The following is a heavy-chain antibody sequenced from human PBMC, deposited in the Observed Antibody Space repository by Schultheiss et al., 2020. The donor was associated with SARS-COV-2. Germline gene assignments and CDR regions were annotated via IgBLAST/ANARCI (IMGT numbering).Heavy chain of an antibody. CDR1: GGSISSGGYY. CDR2: IYYSGST. D-gene: IGHD6-13*01. CDR3: ARGDSSSLDY. V-gene: IGHV4-61*08. J-gene: IGHJ4*02. Sequence: SETLSLTCTVSGGSISSGGYYWSWIRQHPGKGLEWIGYIYYSGSTNYNPSLKSRVTMSVDTSKNQFSLKLSSVTAADTAVYYCARGDSSSLDYWGQGTLVTVSS.